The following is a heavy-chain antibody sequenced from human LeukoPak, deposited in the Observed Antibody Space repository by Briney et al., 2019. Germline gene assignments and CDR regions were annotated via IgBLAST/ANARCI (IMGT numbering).Heavy chain of an antibody. CDR3: ANNKLGLDAFDI. CDR1: GYTFTSYY. CDR2: INPSGGST. V-gene: IGHV1-46*01. D-gene: IGHD1-7*01. Sequence: ASVKVSCKASGYTFTSYYMHWVRHAPGQGLEWMGIINPSGGSTSYAQKFQGRVTMTRDTSTSTVYMELSSLRSEDTAVYCCANNKLGLDAFDIWGQGTMVTVSS. J-gene: IGHJ3*02.